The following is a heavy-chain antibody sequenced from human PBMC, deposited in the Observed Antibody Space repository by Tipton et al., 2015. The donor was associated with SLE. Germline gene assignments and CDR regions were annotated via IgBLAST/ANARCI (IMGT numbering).Heavy chain of an antibody. Sequence: QLVQSGGGLVKPGGSLRLSCAASGFTFSDNYMTWIRQAPGKGLEWVSNINRGGSATYYAESVKGRFTISRDNAKKSLYLQMNSLRAEDTAVYYCARDFAIFWSGHDSWGQGTLVTVSS. CDR1: GFTFSDNY. D-gene: IGHD3-3*01. CDR2: INRGGSAT. J-gene: IGHJ4*02. V-gene: IGHV3-11*04. CDR3: ARDFAIFWSGHDS.